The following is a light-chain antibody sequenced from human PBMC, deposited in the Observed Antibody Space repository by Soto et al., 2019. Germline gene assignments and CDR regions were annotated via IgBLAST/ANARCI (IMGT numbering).Light chain of an antibody. CDR1: GGDVGGYNY. Sequence: QSALTQPASVSGSPGQPITISCTGPGGDVGGYNYVSWYQQHPGKAPKLMIYDVSNRPSGVSNRFSGSKSGNTASLTISGLQAEDEADYYCTSYTSSSTLVFGTGTKVTVL. CDR2: DVS. CDR3: TSYTSSSTLV. J-gene: IGLJ1*01. V-gene: IGLV2-14*01.